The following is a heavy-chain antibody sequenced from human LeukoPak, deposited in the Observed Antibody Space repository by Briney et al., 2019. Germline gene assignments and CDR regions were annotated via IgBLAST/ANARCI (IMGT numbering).Heavy chain of an antibody. Sequence: GGSLRLSCTASGFTFSDFHMSWIRQAPGKGLEWVAVISYDGSNKYYADSVKGRFTISRDNSKNTLYLQMNSLRAEDTAVYYCAKDIYRWLVNGGPDYWGQGTLVTVSS. CDR3: AKDIYRWLVNGGPDY. CDR1: GFTFSDFH. V-gene: IGHV3-30*18. CDR2: ISYDGSNK. J-gene: IGHJ4*02. D-gene: IGHD6-19*01.